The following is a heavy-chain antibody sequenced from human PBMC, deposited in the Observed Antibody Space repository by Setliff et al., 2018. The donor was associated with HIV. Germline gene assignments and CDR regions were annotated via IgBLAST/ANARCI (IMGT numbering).Heavy chain of an antibody. CDR2: IYPDDSHT. CDR3: ARRDTAMVKDY. Sequence: PGESLKISCQGSANSFATYWIGWVRQMPGKGLEWMGVIYPDDSHTRYSPSFQGQVTISADKSISTAFLQWSSLKASDTAIYYCARRDTAMVKDYWGQGTLVTVSS. J-gene: IGHJ4*02. CDR1: ANSFATYW. V-gene: IGHV5-51*01. D-gene: IGHD5-18*01.